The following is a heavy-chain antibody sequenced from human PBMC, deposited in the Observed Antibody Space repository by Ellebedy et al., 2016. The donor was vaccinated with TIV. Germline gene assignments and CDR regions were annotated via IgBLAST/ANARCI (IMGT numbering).Heavy chain of an antibody. CDR1: GYRFTSYW. J-gene: IGHJ3*02. Sequence: GESLKISCQGSGYRFTSYWIGWVRQMPGKGLEWMGIIYPGDDDTRYSPSFQGQVTISADKSSSTAYLQWSSLKAADTAMYYCATHYGGGGHDGFDIWGQGTTVIVSS. V-gene: IGHV5-51*01. CDR3: ATHYGGGGHDGFDI. D-gene: IGHD4-23*01. CDR2: IYPGDDDT.